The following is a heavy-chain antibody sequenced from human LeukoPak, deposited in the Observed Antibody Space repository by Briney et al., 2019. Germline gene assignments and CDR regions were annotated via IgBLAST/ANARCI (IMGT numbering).Heavy chain of an antibody. J-gene: IGHJ4*02. CDR3: AKDPPESTSSGADN. V-gene: IGHV3-30*04. Sequence: PGGSLRLSCAASGFTFSDSPMYWGRQAPGKGLEWVAVISYDGSNKYYADPVKGRFTISRDNSRNTLDLQMNSLRVEDTAVYYCAKDPPESTSSGADNWGQGTLVTVSS. D-gene: IGHD6-6*01. CDR1: GFTFSDSP. CDR2: ISYDGSNK.